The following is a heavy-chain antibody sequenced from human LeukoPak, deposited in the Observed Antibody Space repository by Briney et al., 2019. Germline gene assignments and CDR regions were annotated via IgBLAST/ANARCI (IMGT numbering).Heavy chain of an antibody. D-gene: IGHD4-11*01. V-gene: IGHV4-59*11. Sequence: WETLCLTCTVSGGSISSHYWSWIRQPPGKGLEWIGYIYYSGSTNYNPSLRSRVTISVDTSKNQFSLKLSSVTAADTAVYYCARGGATVTTPFDYWGQGTLVSVSS. CDR2: IYYSGST. CDR3: ARGGATVTTPFDY. J-gene: IGHJ4*02. CDR1: GGSISSHY.